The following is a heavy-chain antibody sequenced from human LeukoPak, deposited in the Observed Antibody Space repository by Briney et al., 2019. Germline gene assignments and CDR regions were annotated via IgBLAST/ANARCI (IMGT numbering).Heavy chain of an antibody. D-gene: IGHD3-10*01. CDR3: ARQDYYGSGSYYNVEENNWFDP. J-gene: IGHJ5*02. CDR2: IYHSGNT. V-gene: IGHV4-38-2*02. CDR1: GYSISSGYY. Sequence: SETLSLTCTVSGYSISSGYYWAWIRQPPGKGLQWIGNIYHSGNTYYNPSLKSRVSISVDTSKNQFSLKLSSVTAADTAVYYCARQDYYGSGSYYNVEENNWFDPWGQGTLVTVSS.